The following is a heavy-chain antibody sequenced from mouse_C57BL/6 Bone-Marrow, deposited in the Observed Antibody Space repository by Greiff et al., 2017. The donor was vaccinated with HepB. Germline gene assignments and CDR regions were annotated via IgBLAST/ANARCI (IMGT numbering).Heavy chain of an antibody. CDR1: GYTFTSYW. CDR3: ARSTTVVSPSMDY. CDR2: IYPGSGST. V-gene: IGHV1-55*01. D-gene: IGHD1-1*01. J-gene: IGHJ4*01. Sequence: QVQLQQPGAELVKPGASVKMSCKPSGYTFTSYWITWVKQRPGQGLEWIGDIYPGSGSTNYNEKFKSKATLTVDTSSSTAYMQLSSLTSEDSAVYYCARSTTVVSPSMDYWGQGTSVTVSS.